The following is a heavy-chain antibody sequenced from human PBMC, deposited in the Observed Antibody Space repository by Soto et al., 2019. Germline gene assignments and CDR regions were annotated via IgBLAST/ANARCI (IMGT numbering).Heavy chain of an antibody. CDR3: ARRGGDAVTRDAFDI. CDR2: IYHSGST. Sequence: SETLSLTCAVSGGSISSSNWWSWVRQPPGKGLEWIGEIYHSGSTNYNPSLKSRVTISVDKSKNQFSLKLSSVTAADTAVYYCARRGGDAVTRDAFDIWGQGTMVTVSS. J-gene: IGHJ3*02. D-gene: IGHD4-17*01. V-gene: IGHV4-4*02. CDR1: GGSISSSNW.